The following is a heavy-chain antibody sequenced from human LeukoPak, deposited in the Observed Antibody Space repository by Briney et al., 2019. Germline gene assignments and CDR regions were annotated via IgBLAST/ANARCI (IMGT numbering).Heavy chain of an antibody. Sequence: GGSLRLSCEASGFTFSSHVMYWVRQAPGKGLEWVAVIWYDGSKKYYADSVKGRSTISRDNPNNTVYLQVNSLRAEDTAGYYCARSGRGYYDSLDHWGQGDLVTVSS. J-gene: IGHJ4*02. CDR2: IWYDGSKK. CDR1: GFTFSSHV. V-gene: IGHV3-33*07. CDR3: ARSGRGYYDSLDH. D-gene: IGHD3-22*01.